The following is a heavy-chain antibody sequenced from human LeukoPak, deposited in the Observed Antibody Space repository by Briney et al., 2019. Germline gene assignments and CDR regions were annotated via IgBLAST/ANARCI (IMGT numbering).Heavy chain of an antibody. CDR1: GFTFSGFW. D-gene: IGHD6-19*01. CDR3: AREESSDENYYYMDV. CDR2: IKQDGSEK. Sequence: GGSLRLSCAASGFTFSGFWMSWVRQAPTKGLEWVANIKQDGSEKYYVDSVKGRFTITRDNAKNSLYLRMNSLRAGDTAVYYCAREESSDENYYYMDVWGKGTTVTVSS. V-gene: IGHV3-7*01. J-gene: IGHJ6*03.